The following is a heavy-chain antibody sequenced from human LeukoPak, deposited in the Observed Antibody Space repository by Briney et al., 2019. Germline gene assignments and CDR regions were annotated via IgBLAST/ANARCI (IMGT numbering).Heavy chain of an antibody. Sequence: GGSLRLSCAASGFTFSSFAMSWVRQAPGKGLEWVSSISDSGSRAFYADSVKGRFTISRDNSKNTLYLQMNSLRAEDTAVYYCAKGGSDFWSGYYLWFDPWGQGTLVTVSS. V-gene: IGHV3-23*01. D-gene: IGHD3-3*01. CDR3: AKGGSDFWSGYYLWFDP. CDR1: GFTFSSFA. CDR2: ISDSGSRA. J-gene: IGHJ5*02.